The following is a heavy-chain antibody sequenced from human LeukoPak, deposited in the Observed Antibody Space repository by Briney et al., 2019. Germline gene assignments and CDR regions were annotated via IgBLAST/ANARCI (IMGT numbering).Heavy chain of an antibody. CDR1: GGSISSSSDS. D-gene: IGHD3-3*01. CDR2: MAYSGSS. CDR3: ARHDFWSGNYGENYFDY. J-gene: IGHJ4*02. Sequence: SETLSLTCTVSGGSISSSSDSWGWIRQPPGKGLEWIGSMAYSGSSYYNPSLKSRVTITVDTSKNQFSLKLTSVTAADTAMYYCARHDFWSGNYGENYFDYWGQGILVTVSS. V-gene: IGHV4-39*01.